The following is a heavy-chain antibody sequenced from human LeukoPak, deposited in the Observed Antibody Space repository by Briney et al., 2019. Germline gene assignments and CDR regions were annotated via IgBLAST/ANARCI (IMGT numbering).Heavy chain of an antibody. CDR2: IRSKAYCGTT. CDR3: TRDYVVPSDY. CDR1: GFTFGDYA. D-gene: IGHD2-2*01. J-gene: IGHJ4*02. V-gene: IGHV3-49*04. Sequence: GGSLRLSCTASGFTFGDYAMSWVRQAPGKGLEWVGFIRSKAYCGTTEYAASVKGRFTISRDDYKSIAYLQMNSLKTEDTAVYYCTRDYVVPSDYWGQGTLVTVSS.